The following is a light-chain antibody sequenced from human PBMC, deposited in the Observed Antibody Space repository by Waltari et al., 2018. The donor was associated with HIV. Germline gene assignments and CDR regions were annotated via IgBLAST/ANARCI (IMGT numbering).Light chain of an antibody. Sequence: SYEVTQPPSVSVSPGQTASITCSGHKLGNKYTAWYQQKPGQSPALVIYEDNKRRSGTPERFSGSNSGDTATLTISGTQAMDEADYYCQAWDSSTVVFGGGTRLTVL. CDR3: QAWDSSTVV. J-gene: IGLJ2*01. V-gene: IGLV3-1*01. CDR1: KLGNKY. CDR2: EDN.